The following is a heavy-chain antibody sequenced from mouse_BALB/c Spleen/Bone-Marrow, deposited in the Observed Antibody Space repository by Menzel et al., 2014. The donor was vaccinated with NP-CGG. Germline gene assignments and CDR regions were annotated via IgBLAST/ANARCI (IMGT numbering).Heavy chain of an antibody. Sequence: EVQLQQSGAERVKPGASVKLSCTASGFNIKDTYMHWVKQRPEQGLEWIGRIDPANGNTKYDPKFQGKATITADTSSNTAYLQLSSLTSEDTAVYYCARWEYYAMEYWGQGTSVTVSS. CDR1: GFNIKDTY. J-gene: IGHJ4*01. V-gene: IGHV14-3*02. CDR2: IDPANGNT. CDR3: ARWEYYAMEY. D-gene: IGHD4-1*01.